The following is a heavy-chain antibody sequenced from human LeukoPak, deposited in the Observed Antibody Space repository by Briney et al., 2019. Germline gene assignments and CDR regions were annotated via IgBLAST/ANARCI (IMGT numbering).Heavy chain of an antibody. J-gene: IGHJ4*02. V-gene: IGHV4-39*01. Sequence: SETLSLTCTVSGGSISSSSYYWGWIRQPRGKGLEWFGSIYYSGSTYYNPSLKSRVTISVDTSKNQFSLKLSSVTAADTAVYYCARVICGESNYDSSGYFGYWGQGTLVTVSS. CDR3: ARVICGESNYDSSGYFGY. D-gene: IGHD3-22*01. CDR1: GGSISSSSYY. CDR2: IYYSGST.